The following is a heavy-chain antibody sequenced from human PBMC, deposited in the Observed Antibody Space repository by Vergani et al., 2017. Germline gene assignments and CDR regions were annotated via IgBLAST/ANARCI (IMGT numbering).Heavy chain of an antibody. D-gene: IGHD2-2*01. CDR2: SYTSGST. CDR1: GCSISSYY. J-gene: IGHJ5*02. CDR3: ARDNHCSSTSCHGWFDP. V-gene: IGHV4-4*07. Sequence: QVQLQESGPGLVKPSETLSLTCTVSGCSISSYYWSWILQPAGKGLEWIGRSYTSGSTNYNPTLKNRVTMSVETSKNQFSLKMSSVTAADTAVYDWARDNHCSSTSCHGWFDPWGQGTLVTVSS.